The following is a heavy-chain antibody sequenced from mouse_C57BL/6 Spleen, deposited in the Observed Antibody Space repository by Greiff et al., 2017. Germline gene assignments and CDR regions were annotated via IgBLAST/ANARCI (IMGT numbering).Heavy chain of an antibody. Sequence: QVQLQQPGAELVRPGTSVKLSCKASGYTFTSYWMHWVKQRPGQGLEWIGVIDPSDSYTNYNQKFKGKATLTVDTSSSTAYMQLSSLTSEDSAVYYCARKEGLGSYWYFDVWGTGTTVTVSS. D-gene: IGHD4-1*01. V-gene: IGHV1-59*01. CDR1: GYTFTSYW. J-gene: IGHJ1*03. CDR3: ARKEGLGSYWYFDV. CDR2: IDPSDSYT.